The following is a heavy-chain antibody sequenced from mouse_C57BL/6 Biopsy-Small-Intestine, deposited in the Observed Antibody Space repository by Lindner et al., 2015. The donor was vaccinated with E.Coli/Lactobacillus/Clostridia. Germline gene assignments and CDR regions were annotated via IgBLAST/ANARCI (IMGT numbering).Heavy chain of an antibody. CDR2: ISPYNTNA. V-gene: IGHV1-4*01. D-gene: IGHD6-1*01. CDR3: ARGQAAVVVVYGWFDP. Sequence: SVKVSCKASGYTFTSYTINWVRQAPGQGLEWMGYISPYNTNADYAQKFQDRLSMTIDTSTNTAYMELKNLRSDDTATYYCARGQAAVVVVYGWFDPWGQGTLVSVS. CDR1: GYTFTSYT. J-gene: IGHJ3*01.